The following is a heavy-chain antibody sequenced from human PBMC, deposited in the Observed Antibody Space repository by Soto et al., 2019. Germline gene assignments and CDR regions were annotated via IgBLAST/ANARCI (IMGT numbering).Heavy chain of an antibody. D-gene: IGHD3-3*01. CDR3: ARGPFITIFGVVIYYYYMDV. CDR2: MNPNSGNT. CDR1: GYTFTSYD. Sequence: GASVKVSCKASGYTFTSYDINWVRQATGQGLEWMGWMNPNSGNTGYAQKFQGRVTMTRNTSISTAYMELSSLRSEDTAVYYCARGPFITIFGVVIYYYYMDVWGKGTTVTVSS. J-gene: IGHJ6*03. V-gene: IGHV1-8*01.